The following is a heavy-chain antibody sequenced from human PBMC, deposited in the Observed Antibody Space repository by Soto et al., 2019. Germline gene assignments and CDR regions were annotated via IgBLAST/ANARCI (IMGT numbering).Heavy chain of an antibody. CDR2: IWYDGSSE. CDR1: GFLLSNYG. D-gene: IGHD3-16*01. J-gene: IGHJ4*02. Sequence: SLRLSCAASGFLLSNYGMHWVRQAPGKGLEWVALIWYDGSSEYYADSEKGRFTISRDNSKNTLYLQINSLRAEDTAVYYCARNSWGPDYWGRGTLVTVSS. CDR3: ARNSWGPDY. V-gene: IGHV3-33*01.